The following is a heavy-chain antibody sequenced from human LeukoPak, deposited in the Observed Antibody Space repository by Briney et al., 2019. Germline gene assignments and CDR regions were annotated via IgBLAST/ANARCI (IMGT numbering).Heavy chain of an antibody. CDR1: GGSISSGGYS. D-gene: IGHD3-10*01. CDR2: IYYSGST. CDR3: ATGRVYYGSEY. J-gene: IGHJ4*02. Sequence: SETLSLTCTVSGGSISSGGYSWSWIRQHPGKGLEWIGYIYYSGSTYYNPSLKSRVTISLDTSNNQFSLKLSSVTAADTAVYYCATGRVYYGSEYWGQGTLVTVSS. V-gene: IGHV4-31*03.